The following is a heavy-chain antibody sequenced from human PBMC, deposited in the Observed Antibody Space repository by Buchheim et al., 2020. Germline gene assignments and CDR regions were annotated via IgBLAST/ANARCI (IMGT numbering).Heavy chain of an antibody. J-gene: IGHJ4*02. V-gene: IGHV1-46*01. CDR1: GYTFTSYY. D-gene: IGHD6-6*01. Sequence: QVQLVQSGAEVKKPGASVKVSCKASGYTFTSYYMHWVRQAPGQGLEWMGIINPSGGSTSYAQKFQGRVTMTRDTSTSTVYMELSSLRSEDTAVYYCAGVETQYSSSSGPTKVFDYWGQGTL. CDR2: INPSGGST. CDR3: AGVETQYSSSSGPTKVFDY.